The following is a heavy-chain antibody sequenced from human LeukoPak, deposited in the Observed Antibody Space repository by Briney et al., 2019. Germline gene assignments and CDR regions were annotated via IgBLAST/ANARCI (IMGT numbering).Heavy chain of an antibody. CDR3: TRLVGGSTFDY. CDR2: IRSKTNNYAT. V-gene: IGHV3-73*01. Sequence: GGSLRLSCAASAFSFSVSPKHWVRQASGKGLEWVGHIRSKTNNYATAYTASVKGRFTISRDDSKNTAYLQMNSLKTEDTAVYYCTRLVGGSTFDYWGQGTLVTVSS. J-gene: IGHJ4*02. D-gene: IGHD1-26*01. CDR1: AFSFSVSP.